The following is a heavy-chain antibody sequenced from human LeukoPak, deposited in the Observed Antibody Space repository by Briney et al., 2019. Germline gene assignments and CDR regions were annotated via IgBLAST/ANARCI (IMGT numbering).Heavy chain of an antibody. CDR1: LGSISSSSYY. V-gene: IGHV4-39*02. CDR3: AREGHYDRSGYRFSGN. Sequence: RSEALSLTRTLSLGSISSSSYYWGWTSHPPGEGLGWLGCVYYSGITNYNPSLKSRVTISVDTPKNHISLKVSSVTAADTAVYYCAREGHYDRSGYRFSGNWGQGTLVIVSS. CDR2: VYYSGIT. D-gene: IGHD3-22*01. J-gene: IGHJ4*02.